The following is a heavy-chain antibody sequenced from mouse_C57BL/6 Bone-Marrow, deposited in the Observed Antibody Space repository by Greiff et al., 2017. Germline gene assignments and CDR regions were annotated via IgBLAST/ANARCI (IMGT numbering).Heavy chain of an antibody. CDR3: ARRDDPAWFAY. V-gene: IGHV1-26*01. D-gene: IGHD2-3*01. Sequence: EVQLQQSGPELVKPGASVKISCKASGYTFTDYYMNWVKQSHGKSLEWIGDISPNNGGTSYNQKFKGKATLTVDKSSSTAYMELRSLTSEDSAVYYCARRDDPAWFAYWGQGTLVTVSA. CDR2: ISPNNGGT. J-gene: IGHJ3*01. CDR1: GYTFTDYY.